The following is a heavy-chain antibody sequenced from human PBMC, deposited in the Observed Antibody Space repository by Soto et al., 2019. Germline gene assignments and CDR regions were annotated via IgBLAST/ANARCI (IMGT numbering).Heavy chain of an antibody. D-gene: IGHD3-3*01. V-gene: IGHV1-69*13. Sequence: GASVKVSCKASGGTFSSYAISWVRQAPGQGLEWMGGIIPIFGTANYAQKFQGRVTITADESTSTAYMELSSLRSEDTAVYYCARAGFGVVTLYYYYYGMDVWGQGTTVTVSS. CDR3: ARAGFGVVTLYYYYYGMDV. CDR1: GGTFSSYA. CDR2: IIPIFGTA. J-gene: IGHJ6*02.